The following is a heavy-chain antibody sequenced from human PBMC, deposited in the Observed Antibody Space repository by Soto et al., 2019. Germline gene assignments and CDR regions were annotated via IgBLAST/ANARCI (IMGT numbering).Heavy chain of an antibody. Sequence: QVQLVQSGAEVKKPGSSVKVSCKASGGTFSSYAISWVRQAPGQGLEWMGGISPIFGTANYAQKFQGRVTITAYESTSTAYMELSSLRSEDTAVYYCAREGASGSHIGYWGQGTLVTVSS. CDR1: GGTFSSYA. J-gene: IGHJ4*02. CDR3: AREGASGSHIGY. CDR2: ISPIFGTA. D-gene: IGHD3-22*01. V-gene: IGHV1-69*01.